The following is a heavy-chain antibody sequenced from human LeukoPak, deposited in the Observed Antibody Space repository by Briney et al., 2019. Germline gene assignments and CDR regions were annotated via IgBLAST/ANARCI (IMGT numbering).Heavy chain of an antibody. CDR2: ISSNGGST. CDR1: GFTFSSYA. J-gene: IGHJ4*02. CDR3: ARGRRRMWIQLWLHDLGY. D-gene: IGHD5-18*01. V-gene: IGHV3-64*01. Sequence: PGGSLRLSCAASGFTFSSYAMHWVRQAPGKGLEYVSAISSNGGSTYYANSVKGRFTISRDNSKNTLYLQMGSLRAEDMAVYYCARGRRRMWIQLWLHDLGYWGQGTLVTVSS.